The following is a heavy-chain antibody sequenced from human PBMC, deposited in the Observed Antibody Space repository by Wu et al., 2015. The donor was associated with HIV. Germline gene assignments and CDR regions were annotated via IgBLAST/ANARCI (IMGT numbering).Heavy chain of an antibody. J-gene: IGHJ3*02. D-gene: IGHD6-13*01. CDR3: ARVKSSSWYGNGAFDI. V-gene: IGHV1-8*01. Sequence: QVQLVQSGAEVKKPGASVKVSCKASGYTFTSYDINWVRQATGQGLEWMGWMNPNSGNTGYAQKFQGRVTMTRNTSISTAYMELSSLRSEDTAVYYCARVKSSSWYGNGAFDIWGQGTMVTVSS. CDR1: GYTFTSYD. CDR2: MNPNSGNT.